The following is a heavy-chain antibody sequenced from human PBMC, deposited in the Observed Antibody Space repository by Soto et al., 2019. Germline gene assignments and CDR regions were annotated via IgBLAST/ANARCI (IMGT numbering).Heavy chain of an antibody. CDR1: GFTVSSNY. Sequence: GGSLRLSCAASGFTVSSNYVSWVRQAPGKGLEWVSVIYSGGSTYYADSVKGRFTISRDNSKNTLYLQMNSLRAEDTAVYYCARGTTIFDSFVPLGMDVWGQGTTVTVSS. D-gene: IGHD3-3*01. CDR3: ARGTTIFDSFVPLGMDV. V-gene: IGHV3-53*01. J-gene: IGHJ6*02. CDR2: IYSGGST.